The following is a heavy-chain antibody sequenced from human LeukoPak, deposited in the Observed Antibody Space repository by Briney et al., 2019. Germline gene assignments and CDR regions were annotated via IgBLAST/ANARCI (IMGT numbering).Heavy chain of an antibody. CDR3: ARETYYYDSSGPVSNY. Sequence: GGSLRLSCAASGFTVSSNYMSWVRQAPGKGLEWVSVIYSGGSTYYADSVKGRFTISRDNSKNTLYLHMNSLRAEDTAVYYCARETYYYDSSGPVSNYWGQGTLVTVSS. CDR1: GFTVSSNY. CDR2: IYSGGST. V-gene: IGHV3-53*01. D-gene: IGHD3-22*01. J-gene: IGHJ4*02.